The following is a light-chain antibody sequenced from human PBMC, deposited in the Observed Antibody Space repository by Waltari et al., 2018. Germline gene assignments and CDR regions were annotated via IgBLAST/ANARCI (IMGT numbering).Light chain of an antibody. J-gene: IGKJ2*01. Sequence: EIVLTQSPETLSLSLGERATLSCRASQIVGSGYLAWYKQIPGKSPRLLIYGASIRATGVPNRLTGSVSATDFTLTINSLEPDDFAMYYCHQYGNSPYTFGQGTNLQIK. CDR2: GAS. CDR1: QIVGSGY. CDR3: HQYGNSPYT. V-gene: IGKV3-20*01.